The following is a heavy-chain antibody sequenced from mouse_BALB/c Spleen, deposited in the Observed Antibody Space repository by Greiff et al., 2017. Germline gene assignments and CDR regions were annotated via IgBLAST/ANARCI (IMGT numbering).Heavy chain of an antibody. Sequence: EVKLVESGGGLVQPGGSRKLSCAASGFTFSSFGMHWVRQAPEKGLEWVAYISSGSSTIYYADTVKGRFTISRDNPKNTLFLQMTSLRSEDTAMYYCAREGYGNYDYWGQGTTLTVSS. V-gene: IGHV5-17*02. D-gene: IGHD2-1*01. CDR2: ISSGSSTI. J-gene: IGHJ2*01. CDR3: AREGYGNYDY. CDR1: GFTFSSFG.